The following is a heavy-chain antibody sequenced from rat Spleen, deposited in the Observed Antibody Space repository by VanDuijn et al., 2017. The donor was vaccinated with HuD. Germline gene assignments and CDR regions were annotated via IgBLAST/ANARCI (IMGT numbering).Heavy chain of an antibody. CDR3: TRPHSYLGHFDY. D-gene: IGHD3-5*01. CDR2: IWGDGST. CDR1: GFSLTSYG. V-gene: IGHV2-1*01. Sequence: QVQLKESGPGLVQPSQTLSLTCTVSGFSLTSYGVSWVRQPPGKGLEWMGGIWGDGSTNYNSALKSRLSISRDTSKSQVFLKMNSLQTEDTAIYFCTRPHSYLGHFDYWGQGVMVTVSS. J-gene: IGHJ2*01.